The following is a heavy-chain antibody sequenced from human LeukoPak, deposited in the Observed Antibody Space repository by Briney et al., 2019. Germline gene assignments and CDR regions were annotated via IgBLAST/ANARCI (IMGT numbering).Heavy chain of an antibody. V-gene: IGHV4-39*07. CDR1: GGSISSSSYY. J-gene: IGHJ4*02. CDR3: ARDYPSQRKCSSTSCYALGPSNFDY. D-gene: IGHD2-2*01. Sequence: SETLSLTCTVSGGSISSSSYYWGWIRQPPGKGLEWIGSIYYSGSTYYNPSLKSRVTISVDTSKNQFSLKLSSVTAADTAVYYCARDYPSQRKCSSTSCYALGPSNFDYWGQGTLVTVSS. CDR2: IYYSGST.